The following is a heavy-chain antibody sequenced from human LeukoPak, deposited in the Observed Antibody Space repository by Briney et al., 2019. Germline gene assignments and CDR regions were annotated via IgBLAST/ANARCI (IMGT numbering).Heavy chain of an antibody. Sequence: ASVKVSCKASGGTFSSYAISWVRQAPGQGLEWMGWMNPNSGNTGYAQKFQGRVTMTRNTSISTAYMELSSLRSEDTAVYYCARSIAARGGYYYYYYMDVWGKGTTVTVSS. CDR1: GGTFSSYA. D-gene: IGHD6-6*01. V-gene: IGHV1-8*02. J-gene: IGHJ6*03. CDR2: MNPNSGNT. CDR3: ARSIAARGGYYYYYYMDV.